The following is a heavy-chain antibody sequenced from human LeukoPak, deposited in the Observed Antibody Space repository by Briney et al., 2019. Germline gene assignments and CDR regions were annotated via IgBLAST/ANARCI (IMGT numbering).Heavy chain of an antibody. CDR2: ISGYNGNT. CDR1: GYTFTNYG. J-gene: IGHJ4*02. CDR3: ARDLSSWLHDY. D-gene: IGHD3-9*01. V-gene: IGHV1-18*01. Sequence: ASVKVSCKVTGYTFTNYGISWLRQAPGQGPEWVGWISGYNGNTNYAQKFQGRITMTTDTPTSTAYMELRNLRSDDTAVYYCARDLSSWLHDYWGQGTLVTVSS.